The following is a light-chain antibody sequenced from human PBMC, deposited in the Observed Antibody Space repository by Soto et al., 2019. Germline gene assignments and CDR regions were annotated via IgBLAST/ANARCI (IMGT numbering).Light chain of an antibody. Sequence: EIVLTQSPGTLSLSPGERVTLSCRASQSLSSSYLAWYQQKPGQAPRLLIYDASSRATGIPDRFSGGGSGTDFTLTISRLEPEDFAVYYCQQFSSYPLTFGGGTKVDIK. CDR3: QQFSSYPLT. CDR1: QSLSSSY. V-gene: IGKV3-20*01. J-gene: IGKJ4*01. CDR2: DAS.